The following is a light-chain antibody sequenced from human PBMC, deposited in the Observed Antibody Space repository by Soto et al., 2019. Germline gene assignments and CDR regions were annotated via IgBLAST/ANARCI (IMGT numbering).Light chain of an antibody. CDR1: SSDIGTYNL. CDR2: EVT. Sequence: QSVLTQPASVSGSPGQSITISCTGFSSDIGTYNLVSWYQQHPGKAPKLMIYEVTKRPSGVSNRFSGSKSGATASLTISGLHAEDEADYYCSSYTSSSTLYVFGTGTKLTVL. V-gene: IGLV2-14*02. J-gene: IGLJ1*01. CDR3: SSYTSSSTLYV.